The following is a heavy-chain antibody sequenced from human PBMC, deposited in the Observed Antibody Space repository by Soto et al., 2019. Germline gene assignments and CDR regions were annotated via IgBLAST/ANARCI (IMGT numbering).Heavy chain of an antibody. D-gene: IGHD2-15*01. J-gene: IGHJ3*02. CDR2: INPSGGST. CDR1: GYTFTSYY. CDR3: ARSTSPGYCSGGSCYSSAAFDI. V-gene: IGHV1-46*03. Sequence: ASVKVSCKASGYTFTSYYMHWLRQAPGQGLEWMGIINPSGGSTSYAQKFQGRVTMTRDTSTSTVYMELSSLRSEDTAVYYCARSTSPGYCSGGSCYSSAAFDIWGQGTMVTVSS.